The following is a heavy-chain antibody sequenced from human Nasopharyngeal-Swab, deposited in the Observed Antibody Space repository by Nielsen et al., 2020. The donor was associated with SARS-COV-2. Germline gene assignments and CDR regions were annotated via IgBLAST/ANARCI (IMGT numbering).Heavy chain of an antibody. CDR3: ARITVAGDYYYGMDV. Sequence: GASLQISCAASGFTFSSYSMNWVRQAPGKGLEWVSSISSSSSYIYYADSVKGRFTISRDNAKNSLYLQMNSLRAEDTAVYYCARITVAGDYYYGMDVWGQGTTVTVSS. J-gene: IGHJ6*02. D-gene: IGHD6-19*01. CDR1: GFTFSSYS. V-gene: IGHV3-21*01. CDR2: ISSSSSYI.